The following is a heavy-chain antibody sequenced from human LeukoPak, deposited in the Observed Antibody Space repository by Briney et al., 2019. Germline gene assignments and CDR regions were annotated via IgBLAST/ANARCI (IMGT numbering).Heavy chain of an antibody. V-gene: IGHV4-39*07. CDR1: GDSITTSEYY. D-gene: IGHD6-19*01. CDR2: IFYTGST. J-gene: IGHJ4*02. CDR3: ARGEVAISSGFDY. Sequence: PSETLSLTCSVSGDSITTSEYYWGWIRQSPGKGLEWIGTIFYTGSTYYNPSLKSRVTISVDTSKNQFSLKLSSVTAADTAVYYCARGEVAISSGFDYWGQGTLVTVSS.